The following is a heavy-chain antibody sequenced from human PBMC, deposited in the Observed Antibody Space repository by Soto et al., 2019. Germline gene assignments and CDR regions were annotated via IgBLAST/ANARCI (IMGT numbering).Heavy chain of an antibody. D-gene: IGHD2-21*02. CDR3: ARDVGVTQNWFDP. CDR1: GGSISSVH. CDR2: IYYSGST. V-gene: IGHV4-59*01. J-gene: IGHJ5*02. Sequence: SETLSLTCTVSGGSISSVHRSWIRQPPGKGLEWIGYIYYSGSTNYNPSLKSRVTISVDTSKNQFSLKLSSVTAADTAVYYCARDVGVTQNWFDPWGQGTLVTVSS.